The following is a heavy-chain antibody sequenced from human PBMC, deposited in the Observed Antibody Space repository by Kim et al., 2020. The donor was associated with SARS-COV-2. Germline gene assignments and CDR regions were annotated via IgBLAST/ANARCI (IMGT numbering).Heavy chain of an antibody. V-gene: IGHV1-3*01. CDR2: INAGNGNT. Sequence: ASVKVSCKSSGYTFTSYAMHWVRQAPGQRLEWMGWINAGNGNTKYSQKFQGRVTITRDTSASTAYMELSSLRSEDTAVYYCAREGTRSYGDYGRDHFDYWGQGTLVTVSS. CDR1: GYTFTSYA. CDR3: AREGTRSYGDYGRDHFDY. J-gene: IGHJ4*02. D-gene: IGHD4-17*01.